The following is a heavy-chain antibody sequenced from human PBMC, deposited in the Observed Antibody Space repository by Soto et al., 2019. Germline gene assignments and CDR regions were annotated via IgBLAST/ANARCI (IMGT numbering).Heavy chain of an antibody. J-gene: IGHJ4*02. D-gene: IGHD6-19*01. V-gene: IGHV1-69*08. CDR3: ARDQRYSGKYSSGWSFDY. Sequence: QVQLVQSGAEVKKPGSSVKVSCKASVGTFSSYTISWVRQAPGQGLEWMGRIIPILGIANYAQKFQGRVTITADKSTSTAYMELSSLRSEDTAVYYCARDQRYSGKYSSGWSFDYWGQGTLVTVSS. CDR2: IIPILGIA. CDR1: VGTFSSYT.